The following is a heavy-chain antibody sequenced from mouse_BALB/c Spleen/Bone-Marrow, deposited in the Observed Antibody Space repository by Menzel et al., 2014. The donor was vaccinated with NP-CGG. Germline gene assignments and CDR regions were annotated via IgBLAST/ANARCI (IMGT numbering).Heavy chain of an antibody. Sequence: DVMLVESGGGLVQPGGSLRLSCATSGFTFTDYYMNWVRPPPGKALEWLGFIRNKANGYTTEYSASVKGRFTISRDNSQSILYLQMNTLRAEDSATYYCARDIGRLLFDFWGQGTTLTVSS. D-gene: IGHD1-2*01. V-gene: IGHV7-3*02. CDR2: IRNKANGYTT. CDR1: GFTFTDYY. CDR3: ARDIGRLLFDF. J-gene: IGHJ2*01.